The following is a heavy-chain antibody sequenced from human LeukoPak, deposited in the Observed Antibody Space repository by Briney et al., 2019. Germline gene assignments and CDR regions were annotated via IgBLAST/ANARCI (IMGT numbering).Heavy chain of an antibody. Sequence: PGGSLRLSCAASGSTFSTSWMTWVRQGPGKGLEWVANISQGGSEKYYVDSGKGRFTISRDNAKNSLYLQLNSLRAEDTAVYYCARDRGLTYWGQGILVIVSS. CDR1: GSTFSTSW. CDR2: ISQGGSEK. V-gene: IGHV3-7*01. CDR3: ARDRGLTY. J-gene: IGHJ4*02. D-gene: IGHD5-12*01.